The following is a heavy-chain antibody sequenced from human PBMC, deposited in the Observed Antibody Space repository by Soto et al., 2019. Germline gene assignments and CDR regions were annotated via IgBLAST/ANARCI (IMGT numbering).Heavy chain of an antibody. Sequence: PGGSLRLSCAACGFTFXSYGMHWVRQAPGKGLEWVAVIWYDGSNKYYADSVKGRFTISRDNSKNTLYLQMNSLRAEDTAVYYCAREGKHVDTAMDYIGFDYWGQGTLVTVSS. CDR2: IWYDGSNK. D-gene: IGHD5-18*01. J-gene: IGHJ4*02. V-gene: IGHV3-33*01. CDR1: GFTFXSYG. CDR3: AREGKHVDTAMDYIGFDY.